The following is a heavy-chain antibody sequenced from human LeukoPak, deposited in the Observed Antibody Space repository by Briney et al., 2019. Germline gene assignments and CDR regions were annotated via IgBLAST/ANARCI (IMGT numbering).Heavy chain of an antibody. J-gene: IGHJ2*01. CDR3: ARDGDYGGSHIRCYLDL. Sequence: PGGSLRLSCAASGFSLSDYSMNWVRQAPGKGLEWVSFISSTSSYIYYADSVKGRFTISRHNAKNSLYLQMNSLRAEDTAVYYCARDGDYGGSHIRCYLDLWGRGSLVTVSS. CDR2: ISSTSSYI. CDR1: GFSLSDYS. V-gene: IGHV3-21*01. D-gene: IGHD4-23*01.